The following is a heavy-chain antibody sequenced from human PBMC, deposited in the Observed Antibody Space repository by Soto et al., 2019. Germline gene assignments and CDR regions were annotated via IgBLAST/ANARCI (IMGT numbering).Heavy chain of an antibody. J-gene: IGHJ6*02. Sequence: SETLSLTCTVSGGSLSSYYWSWIRQPPGKGLEWIGYIYYSGSTNYNPSLKSRVTISVDTSKNQFSLKLSSVTAADTAVYYCARQVRRGSYRYDYYYYYVLDVCGQGTTVTVSS. CDR3: ARQVRRGSYRYDYYYYYVLDV. D-gene: IGHD1-26*01. CDR2: IYYSGST. CDR1: GGSLSSYY. V-gene: IGHV4-59*08.